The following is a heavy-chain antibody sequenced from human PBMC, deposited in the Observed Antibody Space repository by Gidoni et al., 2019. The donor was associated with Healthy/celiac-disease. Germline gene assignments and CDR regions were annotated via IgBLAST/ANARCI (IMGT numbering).Heavy chain of an antibody. Sequence: QVQLVQSGAEVKKPGASVKVSCKASGYTFTSSGISWVRQAPGQGLEWMGWISAYNGNTNYAQKLQGRVTMTTDTSTSTAYMELRSLRSDDTAVYYCARGARGYYDILTGYKADFDYWGQGTLVTVSS. V-gene: IGHV1-18*01. J-gene: IGHJ4*02. CDR1: GYTFTSSG. CDR2: ISAYNGNT. CDR3: ARGARGYYDILTGYKADFDY. D-gene: IGHD3-9*01.